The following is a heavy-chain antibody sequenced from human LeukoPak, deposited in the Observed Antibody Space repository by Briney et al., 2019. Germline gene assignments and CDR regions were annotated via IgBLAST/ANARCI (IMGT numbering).Heavy chain of an antibody. CDR2: IYSGGST. CDR1: GFTFKNYA. J-gene: IGHJ3*02. Sequence: PGGSLRLSCAASGFTFKNYAMTWVRKAPGKGLEWVSVIYSGGSTYYADSVKGRFTISRDNSKNTLYLQMNSLRAEDTAVYYCARGKYSHDAFDIWGQGTMVAVSS. CDR3: ARGKYSHDAFDI. D-gene: IGHD5-18*01. V-gene: IGHV3-66*01.